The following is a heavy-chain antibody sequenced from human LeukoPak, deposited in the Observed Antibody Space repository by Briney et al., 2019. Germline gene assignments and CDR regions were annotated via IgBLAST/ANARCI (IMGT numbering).Heavy chain of an antibody. J-gene: IGHJ6*04. CDR2: INPKSGGT. Sequence: ASVKVSCKASGYTFNDYYLHWVRRAPGQGLEWMGWINPKSGGTNYARKFQGRVTMTWDTSVSTAYMELSRLRSDDTAVYYCARAGGSKRGPYCSGGNCHRTDVWGKGTTVTVSS. CDR1: GYTFNDYY. D-gene: IGHD2-15*01. V-gene: IGHV1-2*02. CDR3: ARAGGSKRGPYCSGGNCHRTDV.